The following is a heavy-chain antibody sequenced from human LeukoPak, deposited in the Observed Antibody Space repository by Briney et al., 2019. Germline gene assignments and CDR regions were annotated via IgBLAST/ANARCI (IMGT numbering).Heavy chain of an antibody. D-gene: IGHD6-19*01. CDR1: GGSISSSSYY. J-gene: IGHJ4*02. CDR3: ARESSSGPVTDY. CDR2: IYYSGST. V-gene: IGHV4-39*07. Sequence: PSETLSLTCTVSGGSISSSSYYWGWIRQPPGKGLEWIGSIYYSGSTYYNPSLKSRVTISVDTSKNQFSLKLSSVTAADTAVYYCARESSSGPVTDYWGQGTLVTVSS.